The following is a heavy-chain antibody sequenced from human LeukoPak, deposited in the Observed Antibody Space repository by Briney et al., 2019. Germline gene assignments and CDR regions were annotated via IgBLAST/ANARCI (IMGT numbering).Heavy chain of an antibody. Sequence: PSETLSLTCTVSGGSISSYYWSWIRQPPGKGLEWIGYIYYSGSTNYNPSLKSRVTISVDTSKNQFSLKLSSVTAADTAVYYCARRLPTVLNFDYWGQGTLVTVSS. CDR1: GGSISSYY. CDR2: IYYSGST. D-gene: IGHD4-23*01. CDR3: ARRLPTVLNFDY. V-gene: IGHV4-59*08. J-gene: IGHJ4*02.